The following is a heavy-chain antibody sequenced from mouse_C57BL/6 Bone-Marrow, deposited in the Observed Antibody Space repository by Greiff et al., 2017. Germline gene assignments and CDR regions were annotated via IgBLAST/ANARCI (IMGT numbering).Heavy chain of an antibody. CDR2: IYPGSGNT. D-gene: IGHD1-1*02. V-gene: IGHV1-66*01. J-gene: IGHJ2*01. CDR3: ARRGVMVIFDY. Sequence: VKLMESGPEMVKPGASVKISCKASGYSFTSYYIHWVKQRPGQGLEWIGWIYPGSGNTKYNEKFKGKATLTADTSSSTAYMQLSSLTSEDSAVYYCARRGVMVIFDYWGQGTTLTVSS. CDR1: GYSFTSYY.